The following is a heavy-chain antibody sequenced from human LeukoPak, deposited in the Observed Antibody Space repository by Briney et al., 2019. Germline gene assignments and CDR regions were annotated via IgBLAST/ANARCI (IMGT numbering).Heavy chain of an antibody. D-gene: IGHD2-2*01. CDR3: ARAAARPAAMRFDP. CDR2: IYYSGST. CDR1: GGSISSGDYY. V-gene: IGHV4-30-4*08. J-gene: IGHJ5*02. Sequence: PSETLSLTCTVSGGSISSGDYYWSWIRQPPGKGLEWIGYIYYSGSTYYNPSLKSRVTISVDTSKNQFSLKQSSVTAADTAVYYCARAAARPAAMRFDPWGQGTLVTVSS.